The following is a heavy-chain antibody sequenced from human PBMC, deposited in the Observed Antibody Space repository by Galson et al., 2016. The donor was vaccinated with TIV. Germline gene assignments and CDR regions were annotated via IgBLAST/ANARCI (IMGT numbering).Heavy chain of an antibody. CDR3: ASHFLLVPGAFSYFDY. J-gene: IGHJ4*02. V-gene: IGHV4-30-2*01. CDR1: GGSLSTGGYS. D-gene: IGHD3-3*02. CDR2: IYHSGNP. Sequence: LSLTCTVSGGSLSTGGYSWSWIRQTPGKGLEWIGYIYHSGNPYYNPSLRSRVTISIDKSKNQLSLKLYSVTAADSAVYFCASHFLLVPGAFSYFDYWGQGALVTVSS.